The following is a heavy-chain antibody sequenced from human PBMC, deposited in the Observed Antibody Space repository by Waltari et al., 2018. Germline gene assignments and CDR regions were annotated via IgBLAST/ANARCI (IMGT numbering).Heavy chain of an antibody. V-gene: IGHV1-69*01. CDR3: AREQGHIVVVTAPYYYYGMDV. D-gene: IGHD2-21*02. CDR2: IFPILGTA. CDR1: GGTFSSYA. Sequence: QVQLVQSGAEVKKPGSSVKVSCKASGGTFSSYAISWVRQAPGQGLEWMGGIFPILGTANYAQKFQGRVTITADESTSTAYMELSSLRSEDTAVYYCAREQGHIVVVTAPYYYYGMDVWGQGTTVTVSS. J-gene: IGHJ6*02.